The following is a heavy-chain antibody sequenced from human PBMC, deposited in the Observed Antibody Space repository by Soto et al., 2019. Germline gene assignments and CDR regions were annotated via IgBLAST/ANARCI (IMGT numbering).Heavy chain of an antibody. D-gene: IGHD3-22*01. J-gene: IGHJ3*02. V-gene: IGHV5-51*01. CDR3: ARRGVYYYDSSGYYYVSGAFDI. CDR1: GYSFTSYW. CDR2: IYPGDSDT. Sequence: EVQLVQSGAEVKKPGESLKISCKGSGYSFTSYWIGWVRQMPGKGLEWMGIIYPGDSDTRYSPSFQGQVTISADKSISTAYLQWSSLKASDTAMYYCARRGVYYYDSSGYYYVSGAFDIWGQGTMVTVSS.